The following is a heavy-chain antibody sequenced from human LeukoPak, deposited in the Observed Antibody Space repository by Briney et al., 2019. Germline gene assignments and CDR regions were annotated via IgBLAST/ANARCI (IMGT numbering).Heavy chain of an antibody. J-gene: IGHJ4*02. V-gene: IGHV3-73*01. CDR1: GFTFSGSA. D-gene: IGHD3-16*02. Sequence: PGGSLRLSCAASGFTFSGSAMHWVRQASGKGLEWVGRIRSKANSYAIAYAASVKGRFTISRDDSKNTAYLQMNSLKTEDTAVYYCTRHYDDYVWGSYRYGYDYWGQGTLVTVSS. CDR3: TRHYDDYVWGSYRYGYDY. CDR2: IRSKANSYAI.